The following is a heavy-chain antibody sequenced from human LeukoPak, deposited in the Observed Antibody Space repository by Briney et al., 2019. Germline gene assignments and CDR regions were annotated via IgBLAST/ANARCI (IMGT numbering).Heavy chain of an antibody. J-gene: IGHJ6*03. CDR2: ISAYNGNT. D-gene: IGHD3-10*01. CDR3: ARVYGSGSSLLSPNYYMDV. CDR1: GYTFTSYG. V-gene: IGHV1-18*01. Sequence: GASVTVSCKASGYTFTSYGISWVRQAPGQGLEWMGWISAYNGNTNYAQKLQGRVPMTTDTSTSTAYMELRSLRSDDTAVYYCARVYGSGSSLLSPNYYMDVWGKGTTVTISS.